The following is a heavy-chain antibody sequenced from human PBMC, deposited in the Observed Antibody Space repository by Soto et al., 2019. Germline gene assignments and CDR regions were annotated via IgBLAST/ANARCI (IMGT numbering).Heavy chain of an antibody. Sequence: QPGGSLRLSCSVFGFTFRNYAMHWVRQAPGKGLEYVSSISNNAGSIYYADSVKGRFTISRDNSKGTLYLQMSSLRPEDTAVYYCVKDRWVDYWGQGALVTVSS. D-gene: IGHD1-26*01. CDR3: VKDRWVDY. J-gene: IGHJ4*02. CDR2: ISNNAGSI. V-gene: IGHV3-64D*08. CDR1: GFTFRNYA.